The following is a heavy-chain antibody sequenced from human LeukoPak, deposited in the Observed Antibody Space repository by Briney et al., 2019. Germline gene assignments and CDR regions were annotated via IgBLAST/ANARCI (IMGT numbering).Heavy chain of an antibody. V-gene: IGHV1-18*01. Sequence: ASVKVSRKASGYTFTSYGISWVRQAPGQGLEWMGWISAYNGNTNYAQKLQGRVTMTTDTSTSTAYMELRSLRSDDTAVYYCAREPPEPLTPYYDILTGYWGWDYYYGMDVWGQGTTVTVSS. CDR1: GYTFTSYG. CDR2: ISAYNGNT. D-gene: IGHD3-9*01. CDR3: AREPPEPLTPYYDILTGYWGWDYYYGMDV. J-gene: IGHJ6*02.